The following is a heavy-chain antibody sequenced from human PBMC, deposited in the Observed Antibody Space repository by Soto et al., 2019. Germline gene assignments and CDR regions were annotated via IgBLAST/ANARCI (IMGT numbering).Heavy chain of an antibody. D-gene: IGHD3-16*01. CDR1: GFTFITYW. J-gene: IGHJ3*02. Sequence: EVQLVESGGGLVQPGGSLRLSCTASGFTFITYWMHWVRQAPGKGLVWVSHVNSDDSGRTYADSVRGRFTISRDNARNTVYIQMSSLRAEDTAVYYCARGGIGSFDIWGHGTIVTVSS. CDR2: VNSDDSGR. V-gene: IGHV3-74*01. CDR3: ARGGIGSFDI.